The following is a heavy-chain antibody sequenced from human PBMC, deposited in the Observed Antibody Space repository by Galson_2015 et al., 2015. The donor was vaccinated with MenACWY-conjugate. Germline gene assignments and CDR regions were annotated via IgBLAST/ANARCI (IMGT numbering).Heavy chain of an antibody. CDR1: GDSVSRSSAA. J-gene: IGHJ6*02. CDR2: TYFRFKWFN. CDR3: TTGDGYILSHRSASRSYSIGMDV. Sequence: CAISGDSVSRSSAAWNWIRQSPSRGLEWLGRTYFRFKWFNDYAESVKSRITIEADTSKNQFSLHLNSVTPDDTAVYYCTTGDGYILSHRSASRSYSIGMDVWGQGTTVTVSS. V-gene: IGHV6-1*01. D-gene: IGHD5-24*01.